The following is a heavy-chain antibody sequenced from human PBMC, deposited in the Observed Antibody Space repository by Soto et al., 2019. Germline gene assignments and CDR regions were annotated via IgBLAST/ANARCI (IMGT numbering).Heavy chain of an antibody. CDR2: ISAYNGNT. D-gene: IGHD3-9*01. Sequence: ASVKVSCKASGYTFTSYGISWVRQAPGQGLEWMGWISAYNGNTNYAQKLQARITITTDTTTSTAYMGQSSKRSDDTDVYYRARDPRTVLRYFGWLLLYYASFGMDVWGQGTMVTVSS. CDR1: GYTFTSYG. CDR3: ARDPRTVLRYFGWLLLYYASFGMDV. V-gene: IGHV1-18*01. J-gene: IGHJ6*02.